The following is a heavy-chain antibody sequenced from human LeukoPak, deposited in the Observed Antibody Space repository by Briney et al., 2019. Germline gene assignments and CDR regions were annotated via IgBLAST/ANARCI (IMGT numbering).Heavy chain of an antibody. CDR2: IYYSGNT. Sequence: SETLSLTCTVSGGSVSGYYWSWIRQPPGKGLEWIGYIYYSGNTNYNPSLKSRLIMSLDTSKNHFSLKLNSVTAADTAVYYCARGIAAAGSFYYYYYGMDVWGQGTTVTVSS. CDR3: ARGIAAAGSFYYYYYGMDV. D-gene: IGHD6-13*01. CDR1: GGSVSGYY. J-gene: IGHJ6*02. V-gene: IGHV4-59*02.